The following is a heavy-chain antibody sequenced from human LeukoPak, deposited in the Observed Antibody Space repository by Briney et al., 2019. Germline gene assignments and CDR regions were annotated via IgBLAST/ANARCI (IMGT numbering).Heavy chain of an antibody. J-gene: IGHJ5*02. CDR1: GGSISSYY. CDR2: IYYSGST. D-gene: IGHD3-3*01. Sequence: PSETLSLTCTVSGGSISSYYWSWIRQPPGEGLEWIGYIYYSGSTNYNPSLKSRVTISVDTSKNQFSLKLSSVTAADTAVYYCARDRRFWSVGFFDPWGQGTLVTVSS. V-gene: IGHV4-59*01. CDR3: ARDRRFWSVGFFDP.